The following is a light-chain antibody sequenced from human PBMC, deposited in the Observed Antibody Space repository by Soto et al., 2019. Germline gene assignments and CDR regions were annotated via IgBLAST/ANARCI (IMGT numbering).Light chain of an antibody. J-gene: IGKJ5*01. CDR1: QSINSK. CDR3: QQYGSSPPIT. CDR2: AAT. Sequence: DIQMTQSPFSLSASVGDRVTITCRVSQSINSKLNWYQQQPGEVPKLLIYAATSVQSGGPSRCSGSGSGTDFTLTISRLEPEDFAVYYCQQYGSSPPITFGQGTRLENK. V-gene: IGKV1-39*01.